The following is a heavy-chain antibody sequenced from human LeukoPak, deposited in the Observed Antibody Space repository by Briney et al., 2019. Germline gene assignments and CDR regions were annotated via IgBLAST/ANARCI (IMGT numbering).Heavy chain of an antibody. D-gene: IGHD3-22*01. J-gene: IGHJ4*02. CDR2: IKPSGSEK. Sequence: GGSLRLSCEGSGFTFSNYWMTWVRQAPEEGLEWVANIKPSGSEKHYADSVEGRFTISRDNAKNSLYLQMNSLRGEDTAVYYCARDKDYYDSSGDFDYWGQGTLVTVSS. CDR3: ARDKDYYDSSGDFDY. CDR1: GFTFSNYW. V-gene: IGHV3-7*01.